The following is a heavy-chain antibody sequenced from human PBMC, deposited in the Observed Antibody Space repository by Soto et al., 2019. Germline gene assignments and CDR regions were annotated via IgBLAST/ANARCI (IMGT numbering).Heavy chain of an antibody. V-gene: IGHV4-30-4*01. CDR3: ARGRYCLTGRCFPNWFDS. Sequence: PSKTLSLTWCVSSYSLSTVDSFCAWRLQPPGQALECIGYIYKSTTTYYNPSFESRVAISLDTSKSQFSLTVTSVTAADTAVYFCARGRYCLTGRCFPNWFDSWGQGTLVTVSS. CDR2: IYKSTTT. CDR1: SYSLSTVDSF. D-gene: IGHD2-15*01. J-gene: IGHJ5*01.